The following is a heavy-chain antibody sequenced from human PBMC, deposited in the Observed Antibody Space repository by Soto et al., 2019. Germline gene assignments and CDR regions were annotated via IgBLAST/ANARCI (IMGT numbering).Heavy chain of an antibody. CDR2: INAGNGNT. D-gene: IGHD3-22*01. V-gene: IGHV1-3*01. CDR1: GGTLDSYA. Sequence: ASVKVSCKASGGTLDSYAMHWVRQAPGQRLEWMGWINAGNGNTKYSQKFQGRVTITRDTSASTAYMELSSLRSEDTAVYYCARGSGYYYWDDYWGQGTLVTVSS. J-gene: IGHJ4*02. CDR3: ARGSGYYYWDDY.